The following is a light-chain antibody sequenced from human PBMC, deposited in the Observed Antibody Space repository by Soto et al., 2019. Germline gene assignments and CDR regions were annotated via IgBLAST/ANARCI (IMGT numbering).Light chain of an antibody. CDR3: GTWDINLDTVV. V-gene: IGLV1-51*01. J-gene: IGLJ2*01. CDR2: DNH. Sequence: QSVLTQPPSVSVAPGQTVTISCSGSSSNIGGNYVSWYQVVPRTAPKLLIYDNHKRHSGVPDRFSGSKSGTSATLGIADLHTGDEAHYYCGTWDINLDTVVFGGGTKLTVL. CDR1: SSNIGGNY.